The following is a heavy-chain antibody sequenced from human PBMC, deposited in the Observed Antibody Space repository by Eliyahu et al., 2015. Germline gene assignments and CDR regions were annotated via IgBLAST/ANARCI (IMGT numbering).Heavy chain of an antibody. Sequence: QVQLVESGGGVVQPGRSLRLSCAASGFTFXXXXXPWVRQAPGKGLEWVXVIWYDGSNKYYADSVKGRFTISRDNSKNTLYLQMNSLRAEDTAVYYCARGLWFGELLYPPSVDFDYWGQGTLVTVSS. CDR3: ARGLWFGELLYPPSVDFDY. CDR1: GFTFXXXX. V-gene: IGHV3-33*01. CDR2: IWYDGSNK. D-gene: IGHD3-10*01. J-gene: IGHJ4*02.